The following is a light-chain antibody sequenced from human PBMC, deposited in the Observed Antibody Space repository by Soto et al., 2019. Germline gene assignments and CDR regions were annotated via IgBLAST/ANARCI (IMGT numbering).Light chain of an antibody. J-gene: IGKJ1*01. CDR1: QSISSW. CDR2: DAF. CDR3: QQYKSYSRT. Sequence: DIQMTQSPSTLSASVGERVTITWRASQSISSWLAWYQQKPWKAPKLLVYDAFSLEIGLPSRFSGNRSGTEFTLTISSLQPDDFLQYYCQQYKSYSRTFGQATKVEI. V-gene: IGKV1-5*01.